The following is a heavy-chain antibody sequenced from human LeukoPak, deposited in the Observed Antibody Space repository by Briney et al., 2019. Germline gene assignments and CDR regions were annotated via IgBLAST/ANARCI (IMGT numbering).Heavy chain of an antibody. CDR3: ARASLSDSSDWYKY. CDR1: GFTFSSYW. J-gene: IGHJ4*02. CDR2: IDSDGSST. D-gene: IGHD6-19*01. V-gene: IGHV3-74*01. Sequence: GGSLRLSCAASGFTFSSYWMHWVRQAPGKGLVWVSRIDSDGSSTNYADSVKGRFTISRDNAKNTLYLQMNSLRAEDTAVYYCARASLSDSSDWYKYWGQGTLVTVSS.